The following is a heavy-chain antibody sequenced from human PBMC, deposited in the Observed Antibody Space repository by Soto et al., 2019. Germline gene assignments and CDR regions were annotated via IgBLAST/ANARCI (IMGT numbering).Heavy chain of an antibody. CDR1: TGSMSRYY. CDR3: ARGGGPYGDYYQGMDV. V-gene: IGHV4-59*01. D-gene: IGHD4-17*01. Sequence: SQTLSLTCTVSTGSMSRYYWSWVRQPPGKGLEWIGYIYYSGTICYNPSLKSRVIISVDTSKNQFSLKLSSVTAADTAVYYCARGGGPYGDYYQGMDVWGQGTTVTVS. CDR2: IYYSGTI. J-gene: IGHJ6*02.